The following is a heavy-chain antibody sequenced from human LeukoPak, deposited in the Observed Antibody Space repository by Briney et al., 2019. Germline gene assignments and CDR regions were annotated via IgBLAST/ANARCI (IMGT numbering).Heavy chain of an antibody. CDR1: GYSISSGYY. CDR2: IYHSGST. D-gene: IGHD3-3*01. CDR3: ARNSITISPGWFDP. V-gene: IGHV4-38-2*02. J-gene: IGHJ5*02. Sequence: PSETLSLTCTVSGYSISSGYYWGWIRQPPGKGLEWIGSIYHSGSTYYNPSLKSRVTISVDTSKNQFSLKLSSVTAADTAVYYCARNSITISPGWFDPWGQGTLVTVSS.